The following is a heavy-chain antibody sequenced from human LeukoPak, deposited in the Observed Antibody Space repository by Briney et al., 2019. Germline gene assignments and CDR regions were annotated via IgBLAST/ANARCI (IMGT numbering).Heavy chain of an antibody. CDR1: GFIFSDYS. V-gene: IGHV3-21*01. CDR3: ARGSNYYYYAMDV. CDR2: ISSSSIYV. Sequence: GGSLRLSCAASGFIFSDYSMNWVRQAPGKGLEWVASISSSSIYVYHADSVKGRFTISRDNAKNSLFPQMNSLRAEDTALYYCARGSNYYYYAMDVWGQGTTVTVSS. J-gene: IGHJ6*02.